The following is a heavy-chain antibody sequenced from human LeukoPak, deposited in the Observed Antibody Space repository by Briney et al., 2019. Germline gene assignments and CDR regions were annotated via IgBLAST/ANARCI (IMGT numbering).Heavy chain of an antibody. Sequence: GGCLRLSCAASGITFSSYGMHWVRQAPGKGLEWVAFIRYDGSNKYYADSVKSRFTISRDNSKNTLYLQMNSLRAEDTAVYYCAKAGVYGSGSYSVLGYWGQGTLVTVSS. CDR3: AKAGVYGSGSYSVLGY. D-gene: IGHD3-10*01. J-gene: IGHJ4*02. CDR1: GITFSSYG. CDR2: IRYDGSNK. V-gene: IGHV3-30*02.